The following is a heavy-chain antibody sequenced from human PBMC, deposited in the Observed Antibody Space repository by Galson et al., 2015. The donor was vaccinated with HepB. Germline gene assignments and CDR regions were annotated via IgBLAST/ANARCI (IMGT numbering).Heavy chain of an antibody. CDR1: GGSFSGYY. CDR2: INHSGST. V-gene: IGHV4-34*01. J-gene: IGHJ6*03. CDR3: ARGRKGRYYYYMDV. Sequence: EPLSLTCAVYGGSFSGYYWSWIRQPPGKGLEWIGEINHSGSTNYNPSLKSRVTISVDTSKNQFSLKLSSVTAADTAVYYCARGRKGRYYYYMDVWGKGTTVTVSS. D-gene: IGHD1-26*01.